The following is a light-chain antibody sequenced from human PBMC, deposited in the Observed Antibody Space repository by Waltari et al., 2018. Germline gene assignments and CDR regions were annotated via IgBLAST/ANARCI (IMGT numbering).Light chain of an antibody. J-gene: IGKJ4*01. Sequence: EIVLTQSPGTLPLSPGERATLSCRASQGVSSSYVAWYQQKPGQAPRLLIYAASSRATGIPDRFSGSGSGTDFTLTISRLEPEDFAVYYCQHYSSSVTFGGGTKVEIK. CDR3: QHYSSSVT. CDR2: AAS. CDR1: QGVSSSY. V-gene: IGKV3-20*01.